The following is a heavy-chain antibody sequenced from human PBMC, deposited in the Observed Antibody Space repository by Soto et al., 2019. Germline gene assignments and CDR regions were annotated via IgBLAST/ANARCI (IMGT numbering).Heavy chain of an antibody. CDR2: ISYDGSNK. Sequence: GGSLRLSCAASGFTFSSYGMHWVRQAPGKGLEWVAVISYDGSNKYYADSVKGRFTISRDNSKNTLYLQMNSLRAEDTAVYYCAKDLLGSRSSVIVVVVAATLFFDYWGQGTLVTVSS. CDR1: GFTFSSYG. V-gene: IGHV3-30*18. D-gene: IGHD2-15*01. CDR3: AKDLLGSRSSVIVVVVAATLFFDY. J-gene: IGHJ4*02.